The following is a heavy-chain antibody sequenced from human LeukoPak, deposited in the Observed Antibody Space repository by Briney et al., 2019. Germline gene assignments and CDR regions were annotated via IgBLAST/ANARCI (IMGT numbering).Heavy chain of an antibody. D-gene: IGHD2-21*01. J-gene: IGHJ4*02. CDR1: TSTFSSYN. CDR3: VREGYFVFDF. Sequence: PGGSLRLSCAASTSTFSSYNMNWVRQAPGKGLEWVSSISSSGTYIYYRDSVKGRFTISRDNAENSLYLQMNSLRVEDTAVYYCVREGYFVFDFWGQGALVTVSS. V-gene: IGHV3-21*01. CDR2: ISSSGTYI.